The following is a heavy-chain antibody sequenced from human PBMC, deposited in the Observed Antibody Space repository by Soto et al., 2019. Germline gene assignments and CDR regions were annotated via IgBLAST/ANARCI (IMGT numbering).Heavy chain of an antibody. Sequence: SETLSLTCTVSGGSISSGGYYWSWIRQHPGKGLEWIGYIYYSGSTYYKPSLKSRVTISVDTSKNQFSLKLSSVTAADTAVYYCARASIAARAGGFYYYGMDVWGQGTTVTVSS. CDR3: ARASIAARAGGFYYYGMDV. CDR2: IYYSGST. J-gene: IGHJ6*02. CDR1: GGSISSGGYY. D-gene: IGHD6-6*01. V-gene: IGHV4-31*03.